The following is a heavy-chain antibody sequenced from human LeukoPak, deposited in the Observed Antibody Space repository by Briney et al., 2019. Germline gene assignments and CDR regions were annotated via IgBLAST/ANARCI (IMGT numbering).Heavy chain of an antibody. D-gene: IGHD3-3*01. Sequence: SQTLSLTCTVSGGSISSGGYYWSWIRQHPGKGLEWIGYIYCSGSTYYNPSLKSRVTISVDTSKNQFSLKLSSVTAADTAVYYCASGPQYYDFWSGYLSYYYYYYMDVWGKGTTVTVSS. CDR2: IYCSGST. V-gene: IGHV4-31*03. J-gene: IGHJ6*03. CDR3: ASGPQYYDFWSGYLSYYYYYYMDV. CDR1: GGSISSGGYY.